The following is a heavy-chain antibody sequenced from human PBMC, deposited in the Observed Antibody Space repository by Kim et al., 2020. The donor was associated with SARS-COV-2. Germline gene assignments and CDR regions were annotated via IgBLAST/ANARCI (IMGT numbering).Heavy chain of an antibody. CDR1: GGSISSYY. J-gene: IGHJ3*02. CDR3: ARRRDSSSWYRGDHAFDI. CDR2: IYYSGST. Sequence: SETLSLTCTVSGGSISSYYWSWIRQPPGKGLEWIGYIYYSGSTNYNPSLKSRVTISVDTSKNQFSLKLSSVTAADTAVYYCARRRDSSSWYRGDHAFDI. D-gene: IGHD6-13*01. V-gene: IGHV4-59*08.